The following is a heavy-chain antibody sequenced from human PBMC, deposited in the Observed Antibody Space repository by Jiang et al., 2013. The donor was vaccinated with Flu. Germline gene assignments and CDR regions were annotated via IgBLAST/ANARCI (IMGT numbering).Heavy chain of an antibody. J-gene: IGHJ5*02. Sequence: LLKPSETLSLTCTVSGGSIGNYYWSWIRQSPGTGLEWIGYIHYSGGTNYNPSLKSRVTISLDTSKNQFSLKLTSVTAADTAVYSCARGRLMGSSDWYNWFDPWGQGTLVTVSS. CDR2: IHYSGGT. CDR3: ARGRLMGSSDWYNWFDP. D-gene: IGHD6-19*01. CDR1: GGSIGNYY. V-gene: IGHV4-59*08.